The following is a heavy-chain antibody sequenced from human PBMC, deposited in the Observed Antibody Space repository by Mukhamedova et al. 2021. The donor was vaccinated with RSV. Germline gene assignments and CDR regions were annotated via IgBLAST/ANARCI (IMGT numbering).Heavy chain of an antibody. V-gene: IGHV1-8*03. CDR2: MNPNSGNT. D-gene: IGHD2-2*01. CDR3: ARGPREYCSSTSCYRGAEYFQH. J-gene: IGHJ1*01. Sequence: GLEWMGWMNPNSGNTGYAQKFQGRVTITRNTSISTAYMELSSLRSEDTAVYYCARGPREYCSSTSCYRGAEYFQHWGQGTRVTV.